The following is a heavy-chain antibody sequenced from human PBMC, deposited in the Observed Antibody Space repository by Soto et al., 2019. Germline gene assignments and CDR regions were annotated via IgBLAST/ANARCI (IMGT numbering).Heavy chain of an antibody. V-gene: IGHV1-69*13. CDR3: GRGYCSSTSCYLFGGMDV. D-gene: IGHD2-2*01. Sequence: GASVKVSCKASGGTFSSYAISWVRQAPGQGLEWMGGIIPIFGTANYAQKFQGRVTITADESTSTAYMELSSLRSEDTAVYYCGRGYCSSTSCYLFGGMDVWGQGTTVTVSS. CDR2: IIPIFGTA. CDR1: GGTFSSYA. J-gene: IGHJ6*02.